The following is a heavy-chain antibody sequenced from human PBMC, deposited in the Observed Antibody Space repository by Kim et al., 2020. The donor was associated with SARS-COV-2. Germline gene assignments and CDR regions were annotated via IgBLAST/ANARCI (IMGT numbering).Heavy chain of an antibody. CDR3: ARGYTNSL. J-gene: IGHJ4*02. D-gene: IGHD6-13*01. V-gene: IGHV3-23*01. Sequence: GGSLRLSCATSGFTFTSYIMTWVRQAPGKGLEWVSGISGSGAGTYYADSVKGRFTISRDNSKNTLFLQMNSLRGEDTAVYYCARGYTNSLWGRGALVTVSS. CDR1: GFTFTSYI. CDR2: ISGSGAGT.